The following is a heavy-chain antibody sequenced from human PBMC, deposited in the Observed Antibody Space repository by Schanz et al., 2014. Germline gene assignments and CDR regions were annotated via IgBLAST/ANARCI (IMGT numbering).Heavy chain of an antibody. Sequence: EARLEESGGGLIQPGGSLRLSCAASGFIFSNSWMSWVRQAPGKGLEWVSYISSSGSTIYYADSVKGRFTISRDNAKNSLYLQMNSLRAEDTAVYYCAKAKSGAHGAFDIWGQGTMVTVSS. CDR3: AKAKSGAHGAFDI. CDR2: ISSSGSTI. V-gene: IGHV3-48*04. CDR1: GFIFSNSW. D-gene: IGHD3-10*01. J-gene: IGHJ3*02.